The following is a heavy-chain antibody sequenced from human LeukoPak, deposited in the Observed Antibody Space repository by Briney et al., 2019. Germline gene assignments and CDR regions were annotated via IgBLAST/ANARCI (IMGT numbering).Heavy chain of an antibody. J-gene: IGHJ3*02. V-gene: IGHV1-2*02. D-gene: IGHD6-13*01. Sequence: ASVKVSCKASAYTFTGYYMHWVRQAPGQGLEWMGWISPNSGGTNYAQKFQGRVTMTRDTSISTAYMELSRLRSDDTAVYYCARDLLSQQLWAFDIWGQGTMVTVSS. CDR2: ISPNSGGT. CDR1: AYTFTGYY. CDR3: ARDLLSQQLWAFDI.